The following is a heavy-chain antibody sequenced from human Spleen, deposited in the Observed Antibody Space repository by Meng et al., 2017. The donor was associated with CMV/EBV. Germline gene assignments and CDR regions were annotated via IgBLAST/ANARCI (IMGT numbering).Heavy chain of an antibody. CDR2: ISGNSGSI. J-gene: IGHJ3*02. Sequence: GGSLRLSCVASGLRFDDYAMHWVRQAPGKGLEWVPGISGNSGSIGYGDSVKGRFTISRDNAKNSLYLQMNSLSPEDTAVYYCVRVNAGYCSCTSCWGDAFDIWGQGTMVTVSS. V-gene: IGHV3-9*01. CDR1: GLRFDDYA. CDR3: VRVNAGYCSCTSCWGDAFDI. D-gene: IGHD2-2*01.